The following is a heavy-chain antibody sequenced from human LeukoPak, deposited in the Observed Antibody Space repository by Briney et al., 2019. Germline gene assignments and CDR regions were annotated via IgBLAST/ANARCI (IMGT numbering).Heavy chain of an antibody. D-gene: IGHD5-12*01. Sequence: GASVKVSCKASGYTLTSYAMNWVRQAPGQGLEWMGWINTNTGNPTYAQGFTGRFVFSLDTSVSTAYLQISSLKAEDTAVYYCAREGVDIVATIGGSAFDIWGQGTMVTVSS. J-gene: IGHJ3*02. CDR2: INTNTGNP. CDR3: AREGVDIVATIGGSAFDI. CDR1: GYTLTSYA. V-gene: IGHV7-4-1*02.